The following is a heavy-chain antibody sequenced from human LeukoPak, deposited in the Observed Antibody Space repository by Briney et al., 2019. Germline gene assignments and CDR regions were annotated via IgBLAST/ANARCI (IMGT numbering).Heavy chain of an antibody. V-gene: IGHV4-61*02. J-gene: IGHJ4*02. Sequence: SQTLSLTCTVSGGSISSGSYYWSWIRQPAGKGLEWIGRIYTSGSTNYNPSLKSRVTISVDTSKNQFSLRLSSVTAADTAVYYCARGETGNHGHEYYFDSWGQGTLVTVSS. CDR1: GGSISSGSYY. D-gene: IGHD1-14*01. CDR3: ARGETGNHGHEYYFDS. CDR2: IYTSGST.